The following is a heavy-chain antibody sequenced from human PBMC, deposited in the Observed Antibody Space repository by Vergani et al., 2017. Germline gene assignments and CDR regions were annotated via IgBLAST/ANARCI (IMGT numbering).Heavy chain of an antibody. D-gene: IGHD6-6*01. J-gene: IGHJ3*02. CDR3: ARGGTFEYSSFSVLVAFDI. Sequence: QVQLVQSGAEVKKPGASVKVSCKASGYTFTSYGISWVRQAPGQGLEWMGWISAYNGNTNYAQKLQGRVTMTTDTSTSTAYMELRSLRADDTAVYYCARGGTFEYSSFSVLVAFDIWGQGTMVTVSS. CDR2: ISAYNGNT. CDR1: GYTFTSYG. V-gene: IGHV1-18*01.